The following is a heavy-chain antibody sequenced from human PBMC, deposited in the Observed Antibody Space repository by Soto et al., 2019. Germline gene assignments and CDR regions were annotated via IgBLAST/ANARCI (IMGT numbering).Heavy chain of an antibody. Sequence: EVQLLESGGGWVQPGGSLKISCAVSGFTFSSYAMSWVLQAPGKGLECVSGISGTGRVTNYAESVKGRFTISRDNPKNTLYLEMKSLRVEDTAVYYCAKDVHYDIVTGIEYFDHWGQGTLVTVSS. CDR1: GFTFSSYA. CDR3: AKDVHYDIVTGIEYFDH. D-gene: IGHD3-9*01. V-gene: IGHV3-23*01. J-gene: IGHJ1*01. CDR2: ISGTGRVT.